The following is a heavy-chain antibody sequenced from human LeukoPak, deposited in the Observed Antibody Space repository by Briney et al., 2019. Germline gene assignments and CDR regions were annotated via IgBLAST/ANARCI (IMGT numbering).Heavy chain of an antibody. CDR3: ARDRGVDIVATILDY. CDR2: ISYDGSNK. J-gene: IGHJ4*02. CDR1: GVTLSRYA. Sequence: GGSLRLSWAGGGVTLSRYAMQGGGEAPGEGLEWVAVISYDGSNKYYADSVKGRFTISRDNSKNTLYLQMNSLRAEDTAVYYCARDRGVDIVATILDYWGQGTLVTVSS. V-gene: IGHV3-30-3*01. D-gene: IGHD5-12*01.